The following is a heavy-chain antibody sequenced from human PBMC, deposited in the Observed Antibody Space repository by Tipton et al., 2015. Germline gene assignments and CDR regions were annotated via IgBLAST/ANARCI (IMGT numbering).Heavy chain of an antibody. CDR3: ARGSGSYYAFDY. CDR2: IIPIFGTA. D-gene: IGHD3-10*01. Sequence: QSGAEVKKPGSSVKVSCKASGDTFSTYAINWVRQAPGPGLEWMGGIIPIFGTANYAQKFQGRITITADKSTSTAYMELSSLRSEDTALYYCARGSGSYYAFDYWGQGTLVTVSS. CDR1: GDTFSTYA. J-gene: IGHJ4*02. V-gene: IGHV1-69*06.